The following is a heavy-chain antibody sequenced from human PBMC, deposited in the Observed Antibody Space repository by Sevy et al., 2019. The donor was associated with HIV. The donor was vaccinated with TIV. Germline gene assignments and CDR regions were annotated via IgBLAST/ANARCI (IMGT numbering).Heavy chain of an antibody. Sequence: SETLSLTCAVSGYSISSGYYWGWIRQPPGKGLEWIGSIYHSGSTYYNPSLKSRVTISVDTSKNQFSLKQSSVTAADTAVYYCARDRIEDYYDSSGYPHDAFDIWGQGTMVTVSS. CDR2: IYHSGST. D-gene: IGHD3-22*01. CDR1: GYSISSGYY. J-gene: IGHJ3*02. CDR3: ARDRIEDYYDSSGYPHDAFDI. V-gene: IGHV4-38-2*02.